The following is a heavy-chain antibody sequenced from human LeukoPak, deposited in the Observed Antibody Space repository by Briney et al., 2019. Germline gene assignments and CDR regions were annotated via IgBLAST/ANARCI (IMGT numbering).Heavy chain of an antibody. V-gene: IGHV4-59*01. CDR1: GGSISSYY. CDR3: ARVHFHSGSFDP. CDR2: IYYSGST. D-gene: IGHD3-22*01. J-gene: IGHJ5*02. Sequence: PSETLSFTCTVSGGSISSYYWSWIRQPPGKGLEWIGYIYYSGSTNYNPSLKSRVTISVDTSKNQFSLKLSSVTAADTAVYYCARVHFHSGSFDPWGQGTLVTVSS.